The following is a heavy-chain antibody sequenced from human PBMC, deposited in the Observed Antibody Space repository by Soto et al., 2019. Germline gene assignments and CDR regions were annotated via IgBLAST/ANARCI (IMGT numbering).Heavy chain of an antibody. D-gene: IGHD3-22*01. V-gene: IGHV1-3*01. CDR3: ARGPPGDDSSGSVDAFDI. J-gene: IGHJ3*02. CDR2: INAGNGNT. Sequence: ASVKVSCKASGYTFTSYAMHWVRQAPGQRLEWMGWINAGNGNTKYSQKFQGRVTITRDTSASTAYMELSSLRSEDTAVYYCARGPPGDDSSGSVDAFDIWGQGTMVTVSS. CDR1: GYTFTSYA.